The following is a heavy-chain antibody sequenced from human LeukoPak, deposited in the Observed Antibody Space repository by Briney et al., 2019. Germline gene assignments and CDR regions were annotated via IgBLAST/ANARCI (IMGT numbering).Heavy chain of an antibody. J-gene: IGHJ4*02. V-gene: IGHV1-8*01. Sequence: ASVKVSCTASGYTFISYGINWVRQASGQGLEWMGWMNPNTSDTGYAQMFQGRVTITRDTSANTAYMELTSLRSEDTAVYYCARRDRRHFDYWGQGTLVTVSS. D-gene: IGHD3-22*01. CDR2: MNPNTSDT. CDR3: ARRDRRHFDY. CDR1: GYTFISYG.